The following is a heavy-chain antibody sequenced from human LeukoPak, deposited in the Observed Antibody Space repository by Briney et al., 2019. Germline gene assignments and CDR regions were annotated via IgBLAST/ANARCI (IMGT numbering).Heavy chain of an antibody. CDR2: ISGSGGST. CDR1: GFTFSSYA. D-gene: IGHD6-13*01. CDR3: AKVGSSWYFAFDI. J-gene: IGHJ3*02. Sequence: PGGSLRLSCAASGFTFSSYAMSWVRQAPGKGLEWVPAISGSGGSTYYADSVKGRFTISRDNSKNTLYLQMNSLRAEDTAVYYCAKVGSSWYFAFDIWGQGTMVTVSS. V-gene: IGHV3-23*01.